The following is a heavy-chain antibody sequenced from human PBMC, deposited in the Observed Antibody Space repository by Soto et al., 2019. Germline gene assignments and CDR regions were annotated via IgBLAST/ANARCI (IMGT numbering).Heavy chain of an antibody. D-gene: IGHD3-10*01. CDR3: ARHFVAVVIKGWGY. CDR1: GGSIDRSNYY. CDR2: AYYNGNA. V-gene: IGHV4-39*01. J-gene: IGHJ4*02. Sequence: SETLSLTCNVSGGSIDRSNYYWDWLRQPPGKGLEWIGTAYYNGNAYYNPSLRSRVSMSVDTSKNQFSLKLISVTAADTAVYYCARHFVAVVIKGWGYWGQGKLVTVSS.